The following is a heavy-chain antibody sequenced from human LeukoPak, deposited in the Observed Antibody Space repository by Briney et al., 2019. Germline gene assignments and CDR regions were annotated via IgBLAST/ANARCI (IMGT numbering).Heavy chain of an antibody. V-gene: IGHV1-46*01. CDR2: INPSGGST. Sequence: GASVKVSCKASGYTFTSYYMHWVRQAPGQGLEWMGIINPSGGSTSYAQKFQGRVTMTRDTSTSTVYMELRSLRAEDTAVYYCAREMVVTAPYDYWGQGTLVTVSS. CDR1: GYTFTSYY. CDR3: AREMVVTAPYDY. J-gene: IGHJ4*02. D-gene: IGHD2-21*02.